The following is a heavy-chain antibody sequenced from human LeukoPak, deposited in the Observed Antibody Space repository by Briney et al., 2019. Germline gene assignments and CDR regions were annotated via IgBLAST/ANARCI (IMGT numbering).Heavy chain of an antibody. CDR2: INHSGST. J-gene: IGHJ5*02. CDR3: ARGGWWLVSTGFWFDP. Sequence: PPETLSLTCAVYGGSFSGYYCSWIRQPPGKGLEWIGEINHSGSTNYNPSLKSRVTISVDTSKNQFSLKLSSVTAADTAVYYCARGGWWLVSTGFWFDPWGQGTLVTVSS. D-gene: IGHD6-19*01. CDR1: GGSFSGYY. V-gene: IGHV4-34*01.